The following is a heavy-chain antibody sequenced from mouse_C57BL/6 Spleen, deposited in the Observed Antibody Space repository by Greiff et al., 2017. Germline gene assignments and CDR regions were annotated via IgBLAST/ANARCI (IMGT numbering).Heavy chain of an antibody. Sequence: VQLQQSGAELVKPGASVKLSCKASGYTFTSYWMHWVKQRPGQGLEWIGMIHPNSGSTNYNEKFKSKATLTVDKSSSTAYMQLSSLTSEDSAVYYCARSYYSNYWYFDVWGTGTTGTVSS. V-gene: IGHV1-64*01. CDR3: ARSYYSNYWYFDV. D-gene: IGHD2-5*01. CDR2: IHPNSGST. J-gene: IGHJ1*03. CDR1: GYTFTSYW.